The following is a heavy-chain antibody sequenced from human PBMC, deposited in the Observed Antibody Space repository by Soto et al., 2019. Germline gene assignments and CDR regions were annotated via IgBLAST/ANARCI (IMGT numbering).Heavy chain of an antibody. Sequence: TLSLTCTVSGGSISSGGYYWSWIRQHPGKGLEWIGYIYYSGSTYYNPSLKSRVTISVDTSKNQFSLKLSSVTAADTAVYYCARNSQAYYYGMDVWGQGTTVTVS. V-gene: IGHV4-31*03. CDR3: ARNSQAYYYGMDV. D-gene: IGHD5-18*01. CDR1: GGSISSGGYY. J-gene: IGHJ6*02. CDR2: IYYSGST.